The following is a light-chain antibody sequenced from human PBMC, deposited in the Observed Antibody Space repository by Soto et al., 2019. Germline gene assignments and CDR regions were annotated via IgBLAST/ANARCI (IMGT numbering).Light chain of an antibody. CDR1: QTISSW. Sequence: DIQMTQSPSTLSASAGDRVTITCRASQTISSWLAWYQQKPGKAPKLLIYDASTLASGAPSRLSVSGSGTEFTLTISSLQPDDFATYYCQHYNSYPYTFGQGTELEIK. J-gene: IGKJ2*01. CDR3: QHYNSYPYT. CDR2: DAS. V-gene: IGKV1-5*01.